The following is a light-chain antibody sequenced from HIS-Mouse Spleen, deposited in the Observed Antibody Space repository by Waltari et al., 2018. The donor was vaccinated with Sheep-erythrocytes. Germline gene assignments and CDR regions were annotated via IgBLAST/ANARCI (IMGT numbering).Light chain of an antibody. CDR2: DNN. CDR3: GTWDSSLSAGRV. Sequence: QSVLTQPPSVSAAPGQKVTISCSGSSSNIGNNYVSWYQQPPGTAPKLLIYDNNKRPSGIPDRVAGSKPGTSATLGITGLQTGDEADYYCGTWDSSLSAGRVFGGGTKLTVL. CDR1: SSNIGNNY. V-gene: IGLV1-51*01. J-gene: IGLJ3*02.